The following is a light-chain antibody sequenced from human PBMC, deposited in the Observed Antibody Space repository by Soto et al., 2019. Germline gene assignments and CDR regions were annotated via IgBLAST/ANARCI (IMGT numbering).Light chain of an antibody. Sequence: QSALTQPASVSGSPGQSITISCTGTSSDVGGYKYVSWYQQHPGKAPKLLIYTVSNRPSGVSNRFSGSKSGNTASLTISGLQAEDEADYYCSSYTSSGSYVFGTGTKLTVL. CDR2: TVS. V-gene: IGLV2-14*01. CDR3: SSYTSSGSYV. J-gene: IGLJ1*01. CDR1: SSDVGGYKY.